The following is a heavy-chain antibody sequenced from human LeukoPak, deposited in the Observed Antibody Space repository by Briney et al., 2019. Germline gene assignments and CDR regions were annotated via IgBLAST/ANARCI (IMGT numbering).Heavy chain of an antibody. CDR2: IYYSGST. J-gene: IGHJ4*02. D-gene: IGHD4-11*01. CDR1: GGSISSYY. CDR3: ARHAPMTTYDY. V-gene: IGHV4-59*08. Sequence: PETLSLTCSVSGGSISSYYWSWIRQPPGKGLEWIGYIYYSGSTNYNPSLKSRVTISVDTSKNQFSLKLSSVTAADTAVCYCARHAPMTTYDYWGQGTLVTVSS.